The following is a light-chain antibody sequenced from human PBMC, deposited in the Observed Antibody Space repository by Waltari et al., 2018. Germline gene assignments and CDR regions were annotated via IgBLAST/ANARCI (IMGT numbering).Light chain of an antibody. V-gene: IGKV1-5*01. CDR2: DAS. CDR3: QQYNSYSL. J-gene: IGKJ2*01. CDR1: QSISSW. Sequence: DIQMTQSPSTLSASVGDRVTIGCRDSQSISSWLAWYQQKPGKAPKLLMYDASSLESGAPSRFSGSGSGTEFTLTISSLQPDDFATYYCQQYNSYSLFGQGTKLEIK.